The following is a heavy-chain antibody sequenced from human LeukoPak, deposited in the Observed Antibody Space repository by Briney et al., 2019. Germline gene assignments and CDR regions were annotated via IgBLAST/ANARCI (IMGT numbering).Heavy chain of an antibody. V-gene: IGHV4-38-2*01. CDR2: IYHSGST. J-gene: IGHJ5*02. D-gene: IGHD2-2*01. CDR1: GYSISSGYH. Sequence: PSESLSLTCAVSGYSISSGYHWGCIRQPPGKGLEWIGSIYHSGSTYYNPSLKSRVTISVDTSKNQFSLKLSSVTAADTAVYYCARVVVVPAAMSYNWFDPWGQGTLVTVSS. CDR3: ARVVVVPAAMSYNWFDP.